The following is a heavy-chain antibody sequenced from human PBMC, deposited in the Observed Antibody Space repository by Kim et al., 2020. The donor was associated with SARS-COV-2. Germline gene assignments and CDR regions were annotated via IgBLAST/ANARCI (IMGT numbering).Heavy chain of an antibody. D-gene: IGHD2-21*01. CDR1: GFPFSIYD. J-gene: IGHJ1*01. CDR2: ISTTSSSK. V-gene: IGHV3-48*02. Sequence: GGSLRLSCAASGFPFSIYDMNWVRQAPGKGLEWVSYISTTSSSKYYADPVKGRFTISRDNAKNSLFLQMNSLRDEDTAVYYCAIGPISILATQDWCQGTL. CDR3: AIGPISILATQD.